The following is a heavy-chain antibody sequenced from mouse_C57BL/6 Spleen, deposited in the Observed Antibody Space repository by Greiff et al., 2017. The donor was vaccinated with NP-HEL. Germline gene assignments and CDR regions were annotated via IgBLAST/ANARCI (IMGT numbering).Heavy chain of an antibody. J-gene: IGHJ2*02. Sequence: EVQLQESGPGLVKPSQSLSLTCSVTGYSITSGYYWNWIRQFPGNKLEWMGYIIYDGSNNYNPSLKNRISITRDKSKNQFFLKLNSVTTEDTATYYCARDLRPYFDYWGQGTSLTVPS. V-gene: IGHV3-6*01. CDR1: GYSITSGYY. CDR3: ARDLRPYFDY. CDR2: IIYDGSN.